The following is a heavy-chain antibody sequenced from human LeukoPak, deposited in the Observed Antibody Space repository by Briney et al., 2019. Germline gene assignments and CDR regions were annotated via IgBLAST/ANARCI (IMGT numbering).Heavy chain of an antibody. CDR3: ARDSPIGSYFDY. CDR2: ISVSGGTT. J-gene: IGHJ4*02. CDR1: GFTFSSYG. V-gene: IGHV3-23*01. Sequence: GGSLRLSCAASGFTFSSYGMNWVRQAPGKGLEWVSAISVSGGTTNYADSVKGRFTISRDNSKNTLYLQMNSLRAEDTAVYYCARDSPIGSYFDYWGQGTLVSVSS. D-gene: IGHD1-26*01.